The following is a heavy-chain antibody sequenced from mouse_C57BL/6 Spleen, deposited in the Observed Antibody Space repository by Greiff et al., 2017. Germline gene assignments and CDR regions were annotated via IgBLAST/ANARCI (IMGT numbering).Heavy chain of an antibody. CDR3: ARELYDCDDGDAMDY. CDR2: IYPGDGDT. D-gene: IGHD2-4*01. V-gene: IGHV1-82*01. J-gene: IGHJ4*01. Sequence: QVQLQQSGPELVKPGASVKISCKASGYAFSSSWMNWVKQRPGKGLEWIGRIYPGDGDTNYNGKFKGKATLTADKSSSTAYMQLSSLTSEGSAVYDCARELYDCDDGDAMDYWGQGTSVTVSS. CDR1: GYAFSSSW.